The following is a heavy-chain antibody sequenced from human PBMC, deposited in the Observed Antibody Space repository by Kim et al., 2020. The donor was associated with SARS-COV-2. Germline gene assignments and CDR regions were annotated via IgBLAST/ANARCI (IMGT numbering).Heavy chain of an antibody. CDR3: TVTIRSVDIFYYQYY. J-gene: IGHJ6*03. CDR1: GISFGGYT. D-gene: IGHD3-3*02. CDR2: IRGQHNGGTT. V-gene: IGHV3-49*04. Sequence: GGSLRLSCRPSGISFGGYTINWVRQTPGKGLEWVGFIRGQHNGGTTDYAASVKGRFTISRDDSQSIAYLQMNRLKVEDTAVYYCTVTIRSVDIFYYQYY.